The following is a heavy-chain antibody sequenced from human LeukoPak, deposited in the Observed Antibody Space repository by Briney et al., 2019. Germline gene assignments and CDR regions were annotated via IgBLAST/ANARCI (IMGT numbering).Heavy chain of an antibody. V-gene: IGHV3-66*01. CDR1: GFTVSNNF. CDR2: IYSDGST. CDR3: ARGHLGNWDGFDI. J-gene: IGHJ3*02. D-gene: IGHD7-27*01. Sequence: PGGSLRLSCAASGFTVSNNFMSWVRQAPGKGLQWVSVIYSDGSTYYADSVKDRFTISRDNSKNTLYLQMNSLRAEDTAVYYCARGHLGNWDGFDIWGQGTMVTVSS.